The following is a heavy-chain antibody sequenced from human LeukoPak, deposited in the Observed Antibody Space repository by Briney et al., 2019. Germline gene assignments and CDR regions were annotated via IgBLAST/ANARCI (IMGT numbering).Heavy chain of an antibody. CDR2: INHSGST. V-gene: IGHV4-34*01. CDR1: GGSINSYY. CDR3: ARRSRGLRKYYFDY. Sequence: SETLSLTCTVSGGSINSYYWSWNRQPPGKGLEWIGEINHSGSTNYNPSLKSRVTISVDTSKNQFSLKLSSVTAADTAVYYCARRSRGLRKYYFDYWGQGTLVTVSS. D-gene: IGHD4-17*01. J-gene: IGHJ4*02.